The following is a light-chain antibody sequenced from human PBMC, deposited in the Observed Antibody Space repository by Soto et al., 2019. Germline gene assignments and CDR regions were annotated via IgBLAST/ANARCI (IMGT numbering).Light chain of an antibody. Sequence: EIVLTQSPATLSLSPGERATLSCRASQSVSSFLAWYHQRPGQPPRLLIYDASNRAAGIPARFSGSGSGTDFTLTISSLEPEDFAVYYCQHRSNWPRTFGGGTKVEIK. CDR2: DAS. CDR3: QHRSNWPRT. V-gene: IGKV3-11*01. CDR1: QSVSSF. J-gene: IGKJ4*01.